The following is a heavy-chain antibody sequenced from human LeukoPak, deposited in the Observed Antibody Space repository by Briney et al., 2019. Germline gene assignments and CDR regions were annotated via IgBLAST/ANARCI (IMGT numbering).Heavy chain of an antibody. CDR1: GFTFNSYA. V-gene: IGHV3-23*01. CDR3: AKCSSGWYFSDY. CDR2: ISSSGGGT. J-gene: IGHJ4*02. Sequence: GGSLRLSCAASGFTFNSYAMNWVRQAPGKGLEWVSTISSSGGGTNYAASVKGRFTISRDNSKNTLYLQMNSLRVEDTAIYYCAKCSSGWYFSDYWGQGTRVTVSS. D-gene: IGHD6-19*01.